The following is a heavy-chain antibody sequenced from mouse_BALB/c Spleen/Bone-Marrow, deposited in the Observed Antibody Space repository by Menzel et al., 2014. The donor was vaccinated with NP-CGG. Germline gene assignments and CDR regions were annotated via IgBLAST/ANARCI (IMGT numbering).Heavy chain of an antibody. CDR1: GSSLTGYG. D-gene: IGHD1-1*01. V-gene: IGHV2-6-7*01. CDR2: IWGDGST. J-gene: IGHJ2*01. CDR3: ARFYYFLDY. Sequence: QVQLKQSGPGLVAPSQSLSITCTVSGSSLTGYGVSWVRQPPGKGLEWLGMIWGDGSTDYNSALKSRLNISKDNSKSQVFLKMSSLQTDDTARYYCARFYYFLDYWGQGTTLTVSS.